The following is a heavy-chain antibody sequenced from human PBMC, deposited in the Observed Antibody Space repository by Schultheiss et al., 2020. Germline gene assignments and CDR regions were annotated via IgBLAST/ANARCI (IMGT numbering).Heavy chain of an antibody. CDR3: ARGSRYTSGWRTSDY. Sequence: SQTLSLTCTVSGDSVNTDNDYWSWIRQPPGKGLEWIGYIYYSGSTNYNPSLKSRVTISVDTSKNQFSLNLTSVTAADTAIYYCARGSRYTSGWRTSDYWGQGTLVTVSS. CDR2: IYYSGST. J-gene: IGHJ4*02. D-gene: IGHD6-19*01. CDR1: GDSVNTDNDY. V-gene: IGHV4-61*01.